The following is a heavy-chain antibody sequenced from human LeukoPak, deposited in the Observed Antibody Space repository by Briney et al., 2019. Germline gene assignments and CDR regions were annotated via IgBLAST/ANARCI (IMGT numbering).Heavy chain of an antibody. J-gene: IGHJ4*02. CDR3: ASHSYANSGYPSYFEC. Sequence: GRTLRLSCAASGFTFSSYGMHWVRQAPGKGLEWVAVISYDGENKDHADSVKGRFTISRDNSKNTVYLEMNSLRTEDTAVYYCASHSYANSGYPSYFECWGQGTLVTVYS. CDR2: ISYDGENK. V-gene: IGHV3-30*03. D-gene: IGHD3-22*01. CDR1: GFTFSSYG.